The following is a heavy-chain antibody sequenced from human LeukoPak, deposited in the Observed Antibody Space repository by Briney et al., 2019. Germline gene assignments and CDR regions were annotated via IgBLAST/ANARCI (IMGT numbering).Heavy chain of an antibody. CDR1: GDSISSYY. CDR3: ARDQGNYGMDV. J-gene: IGHJ6*02. Sequence: PSETLSLTCTVSGDSISSYYWSWIRQPPGKGLEWIGYIYYSGSTNYNPSLKSRVTISVDTSKNQFSLKLSSVTAADTAVYYCARDQGNYGMDVWGQGTTVTVAS. V-gene: IGHV4-59*01. CDR2: IYYSGST.